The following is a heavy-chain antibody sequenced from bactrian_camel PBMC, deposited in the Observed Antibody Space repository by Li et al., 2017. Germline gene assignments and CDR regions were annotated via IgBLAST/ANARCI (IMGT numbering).Heavy chain of an antibody. CDR3: KAVAFGAQWCDDG. CDR1: GYTFNTY. CDR2: IVTGDGST. Sequence: VQLVESGGGSALAGGSVRLSCAASGYTFNTYSWFRQALGQEREGVAAIVTGDGSTYYLNSVKGRFTISRDDAKNTVYLRMNSLKPGDTAMYYCKAVAFGAQWCDDGWGQGTQVTVS. V-gene: IGHV3S40*01. D-gene: IGHD4*01. J-gene: IGHJ4*01.